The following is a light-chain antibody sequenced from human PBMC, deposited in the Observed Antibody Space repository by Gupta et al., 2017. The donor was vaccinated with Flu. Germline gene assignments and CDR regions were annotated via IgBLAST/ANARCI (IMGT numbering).Light chain of an antibody. V-gene: IGKV3-11*01. Sequence: EIVLTPSPATLSLSPGERATLSCRASQSVIGYLSWYQQKPGQAPRLLSYDASSRATDIKARFSGSGYGTDFTLTISSREPEDFAVYYCQHRNNGPPVITFGQGTRLDIK. J-gene: IGKJ5*01. CDR3: QHRNNGPPVIT. CDR1: QSVIGY. CDR2: DAS.